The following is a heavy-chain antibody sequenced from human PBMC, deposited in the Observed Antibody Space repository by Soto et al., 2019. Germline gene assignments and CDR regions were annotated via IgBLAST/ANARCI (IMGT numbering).Heavy chain of an antibody. Sequence: EVQLLESGGGLVQPGGSLRLSCAASGFTFSSYAMSWVRQAPGKGLEWVSAISGSGISTYYTNSVKGRFTIARDNSMNTLYLQVSSLRAEDTAVYYCAKDRYDSCGYQLLDVW. V-gene: IGHV3-23*01. CDR3: AKDRYDSCGYQLLDV. J-gene: IGHJ6*01. CDR1: GFTFSSYA. D-gene: IGHD3-22*01. CDR2: ISGSGIST.